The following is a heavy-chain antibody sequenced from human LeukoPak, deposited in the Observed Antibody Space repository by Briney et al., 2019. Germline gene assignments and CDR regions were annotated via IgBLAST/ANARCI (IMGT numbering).Heavy chain of an antibody. J-gene: IGHJ4*02. Sequence: SETLSLTCTVSGASMSNSFWSWIRQPAGRGLEWIGRIYSSGRTNYNPSLKSRVTLSIDTSNNQFSLKLTSVTAADTASYYCARAPAGCGGTCSFDYWGQGTLVTVSS. CDR1: GASMSNSF. CDR2: IYSSGRT. V-gene: IGHV4-4*07. CDR3: ARAPAGCGGTCSFDY. D-gene: IGHD2-15*01.